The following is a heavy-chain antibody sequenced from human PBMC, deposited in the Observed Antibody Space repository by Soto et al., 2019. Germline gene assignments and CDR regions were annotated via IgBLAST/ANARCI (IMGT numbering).Heavy chain of an antibody. V-gene: IGHV3-33*01. D-gene: IGHD6-19*01. CDR3: ARELERAVAGTGAFDI. CDR2: IWYDGSNK. J-gene: IGHJ3*02. CDR1: GFTFSNYG. Sequence: QVQLVESRGGVVQPGRTLRLSCAATGFTFSNYGMHWVRQAPGKGLEWVAVIWYDGSNKYYADSVKGRFTISRDNSKNTLYLQINSLRAEDTAVYYCARELERAVAGTGAFDICGQGTMVTVSS.